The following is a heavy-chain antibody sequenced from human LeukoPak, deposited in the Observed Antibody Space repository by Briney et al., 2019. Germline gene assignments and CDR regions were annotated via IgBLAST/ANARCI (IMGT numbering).Heavy chain of an antibody. Sequence: GGSLRLSCTASGFTFSGYSMNWIRQAPGKGLEWVSGILGNGANAYYGDSVKGRFTISRDNSKNTLYLQMNSLRAEDTAVYYCAKECGGSCYDAFDIWGQGTMVTVSS. CDR3: AKECGGSCYDAFDI. V-gene: IGHV3-23*01. CDR2: ILGNGANA. CDR1: GFTFSGYS. J-gene: IGHJ3*02. D-gene: IGHD2-21*02.